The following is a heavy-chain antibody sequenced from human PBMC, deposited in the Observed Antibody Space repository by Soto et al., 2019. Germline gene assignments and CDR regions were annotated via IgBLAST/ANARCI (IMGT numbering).Heavy chain of an antibody. J-gene: IGHJ6*02. Sequence: QVQLQQWGAGLLKPSETLSLTCAVYGGSFSGYYWSWIRQPPGKGLEWIGEINHSGSTNYNPSLKSRVTISVDTSKNQFSLKLSSVTAAATAVYYCARSRKGGYSYGRDYYYGMDVWGQGTTVTVSS. D-gene: IGHD5-18*01. CDR2: INHSGST. CDR1: GGSFSGYY. V-gene: IGHV4-34*01. CDR3: ARSRKGGYSYGRDYYYGMDV.